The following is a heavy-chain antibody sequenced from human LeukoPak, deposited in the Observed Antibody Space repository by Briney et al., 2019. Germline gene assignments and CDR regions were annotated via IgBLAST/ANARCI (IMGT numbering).Heavy chain of an antibody. V-gene: IGHV3-23*01. CDR1: GFTFSSYG. CDR2: ISGSGGMT. D-gene: IGHD3-10*01. J-gene: IGHJ4*02. Sequence: GGSLRLSCAASGFTFSSYGMSWVRQAPGKGLEWVSAISGSGGMTYYADSVKGRFTISRDNSKNTLYLQMNSLRAEDTAVYYCAKNMVRGVIMSSSFDYWGQGTLVTVSS. CDR3: AKNMVRGVIMSSSFDY.